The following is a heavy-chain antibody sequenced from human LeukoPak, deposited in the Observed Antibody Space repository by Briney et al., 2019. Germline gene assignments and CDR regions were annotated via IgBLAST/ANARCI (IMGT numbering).Heavy chain of an antibody. J-gene: IGHJ6*04. CDR2: ISSSGSTI. D-gene: IGHD3-10*02. Sequence: GGSLRLSCAASGFSFSTYEFHWVRHAPGKGLEWVSYISSSGSTIYYADSVKGRFTISRDNAKNSLYLQMNSLRAEDTAVYYCAELGITMIGGVWGKGTTVTISS. V-gene: IGHV3-48*03. CDR1: GFSFSTYE. CDR3: AELGITMIGGV.